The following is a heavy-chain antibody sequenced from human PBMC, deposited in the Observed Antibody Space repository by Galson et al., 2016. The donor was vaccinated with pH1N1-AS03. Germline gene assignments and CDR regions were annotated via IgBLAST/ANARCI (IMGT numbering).Heavy chain of an antibody. CDR3: SKQRLQLVNPFDL. J-gene: IGHJ4*02. D-gene: IGHD3-9*01. CDR2: INYDWST. V-gene: IGHV4-39*01. Sequence: WVRQPPGKGLEWIGSINYDWSTYYNPSLKSRVTISVDKSKNKISLKPSTVTASDTAVYYCSKQRLQLVNPFDLWGPGTLVTVSS.